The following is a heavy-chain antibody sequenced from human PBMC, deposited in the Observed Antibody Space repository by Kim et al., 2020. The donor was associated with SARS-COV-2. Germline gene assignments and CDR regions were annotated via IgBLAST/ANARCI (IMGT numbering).Heavy chain of an antibody. CDR2: SK. Sequence: SKYSPDSVKRLFTISRDNSENTLYMQMNSMRAEDTAVYYWAKDGVSAVDIWGHGTMVTVSS. J-gene: IGHJ3*02. V-gene: IGHV3-23*01. D-gene: IGHD3-16*02. CDR3: AKDGVSAVDI.